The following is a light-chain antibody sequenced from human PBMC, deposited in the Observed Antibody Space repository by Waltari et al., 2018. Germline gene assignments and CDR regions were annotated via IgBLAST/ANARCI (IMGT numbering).Light chain of an antibody. V-gene: IGLV2-14*03. CDR1: SSDVGGYKF. Sequence: QSALTQPASVSGSPGQSITISCTGTSSDVGGYKFVSWYQQHPGKVTTLTIYDVTNRPSVFSNRFSGSKSGNTASLTISGLQAEDEADYYCSSYTTSSTYVFGTGTKVTVL. CDR2: DVT. CDR3: SSYTTSSTYV. J-gene: IGLJ1*01.